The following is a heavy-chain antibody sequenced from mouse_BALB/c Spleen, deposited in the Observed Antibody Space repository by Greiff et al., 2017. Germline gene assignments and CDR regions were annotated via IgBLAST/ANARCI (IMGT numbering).Heavy chain of an antibody. Sequence: EVKLVESGGGLVKPGGSLKLSCAASGFTFSSYAMSWVRQTPEKRLEWVASISSGGSTYYPDSVKGRFTISRDNARNILYLQMSSLRSEDTAMYYCARIYYGYDWWGQGTTLTVAS. CDR2: ISSGGST. CDR1: GFTFSSYA. V-gene: IGHV5-6-5*01. J-gene: IGHJ2*01. D-gene: IGHD2-2*01. CDR3: ARIYYGYDW.